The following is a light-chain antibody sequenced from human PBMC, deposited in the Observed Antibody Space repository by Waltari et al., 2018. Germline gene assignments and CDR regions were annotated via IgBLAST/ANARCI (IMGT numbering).Light chain of an antibody. CDR1: SGRIASHY. Sequence: NFMLTQPHSVSESPGKTVTISCTRRSGRIASHYVQWFQQRPGSAPTTVIYEDYQRPSGVPDRFSGSIDSSSNSASLTISGLKTEDEADYYCQSYDGINWMFGGGTKLTVL. CDR3: QSYDGINWM. CDR2: EDY. J-gene: IGLJ3*02. V-gene: IGLV6-57*03.